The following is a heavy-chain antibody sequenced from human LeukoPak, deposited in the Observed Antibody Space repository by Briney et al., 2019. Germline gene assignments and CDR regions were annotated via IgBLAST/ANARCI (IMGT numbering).Heavy chain of an antibody. CDR2: INNSGGTT. J-gene: IGHJ4*02. Sequence: GGSLRLSCAVSGFSFETYRMTWVRQAPGKGPEWVSSINNSGGTTDYSDSVKGRFTVSRDNSKSTLYLQMESLRVEDTAVYYCMSQTFRGRERSYSDSWGQGTLVTVSS. V-gene: IGHV3-23*01. CDR1: GFSFETYR. D-gene: IGHD3-16*01. CDR3: MSQTFRGRERSYSDS.